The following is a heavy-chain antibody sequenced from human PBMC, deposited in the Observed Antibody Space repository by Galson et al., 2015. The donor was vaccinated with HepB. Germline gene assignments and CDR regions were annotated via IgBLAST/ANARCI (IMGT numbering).Heavy chain of an antibody. J-gene: IGHJ4*02. CDR2: ISSSSSYI. CDR1: GFTFSTYS. V-gene: IGHV3-21*01. CDR3: ARWALWGDYSPPDY. Sequence: SLRLSCAASGFTFSTYSINWVRQAPGKGLEWVASISSSSSYIYYADSVKGRFTISRDNAKNSLYLQMNSLRAEDTAVYYCARWALWGDYSPPDYWGQGTLVTVSS. D-gene: IGHD3-3*01.